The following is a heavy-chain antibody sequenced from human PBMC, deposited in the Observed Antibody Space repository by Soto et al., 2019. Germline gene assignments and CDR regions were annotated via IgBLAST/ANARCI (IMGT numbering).Heavy chain of an antibody. D-gene: IGHD1-26*01. J-gene: IGHJ4*02. CDR1: EGTVIRDW. CDR2: TNQDGSEK. Sequence: EVHLVESGGGLVQTGGSLRLSCAIFEGTVIRDWMNWVRQAPGKGLEWVAHTNQDGSEKYYVDSVKGRFTISRDNDKNALYRKMNSLRAEDTAMYYCAGGVGDAFWGQGTLVTVSS. V-gene: IGHV3-7*04. CDR3: AGGVGDAF.